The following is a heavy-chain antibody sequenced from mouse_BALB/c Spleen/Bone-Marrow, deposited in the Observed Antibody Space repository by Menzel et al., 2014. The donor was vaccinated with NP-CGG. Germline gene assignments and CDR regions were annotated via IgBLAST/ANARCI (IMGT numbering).Heavy chain of an antibody. J-gene: IGHJ1*01. V-gene: IGHV2-9-2*01. CDR3: VRRHYESSYGWYFDV. D-gene: IGHD1-1*01. Sequence: VQVVESGPGLVAPSQSLSITCTVSGFSLTSYDINWIRQPPGKGLEWLGVIWTGGGTNYNSAFMSRLSISKDNSKSQVFLKMNSLQTDDTAIYYCVRRHYESSYGWYFDVWGAGTTVTVSS. CDR2: IWTGGGT. CDR1: GFSLTSYD.